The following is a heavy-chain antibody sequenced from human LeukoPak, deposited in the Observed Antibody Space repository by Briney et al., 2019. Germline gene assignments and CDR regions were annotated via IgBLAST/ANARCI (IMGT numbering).Heavy chain of an antibody. V-gene: IGHV4-34*01. D-gene: IGHD6-25*01. Sequence: SETLSLTCAVYGGSFSGYYWSWIRQPPGKGLEWIGEINQSGSTNYNPSLKGRVTISVDTSKNQFSLKLYSVTAADTAVYYCATIQRDHAFDIWGQGTMVTVSS. J-gene: IGHJ3*02. CDR3: ATIQRDHAFDI. CDR1: GGSFSGYY. CDR2: INQSGST.